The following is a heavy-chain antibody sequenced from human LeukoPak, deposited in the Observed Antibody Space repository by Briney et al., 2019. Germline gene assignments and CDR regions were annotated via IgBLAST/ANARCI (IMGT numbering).Heavy chain of an antibody. CDR1: GGSFSGYY. CDR3: ARDSGTTGEVKFDP. V-gene: IGHV4-4*07. J-gene: IGHJ5*02. CDR2: IYVSGST. Sequence: PSETLSLTCAVYGGSFSGYYWSWIRQPPGKGLEWIGRIYVSGSTTYNPSLNSRVTMSLDTSKNQFSLKLRSVTAADTAVYYCARDSGTTGEVKFDPWGQGTLVTVSS. D-gene: IGHD3-10*01.